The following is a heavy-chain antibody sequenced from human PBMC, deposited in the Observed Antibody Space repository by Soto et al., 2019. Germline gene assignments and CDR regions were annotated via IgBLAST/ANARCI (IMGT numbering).Heavy chain of an antibody. CDR1: GFTFSTYG. Sequence: QVQLVESGGGVVQPGGSLRLSCAASGFTFSTYGMHWVRQAPGRGLEWVAVISFDGTHKYYGDSVKGRFTISRDNSKHTLFLQMNSLRPEDTAVYYGARYPGDVEVVPGATELDYWGQGTLVTVSS. CDR2: ISFDGTHK. CDR3: ARYPGDVEVVPGATELDY. J-gene: IGHJ4*02. D-gene: IGHD2-2*01. V-gene: IGHV3-30*03.